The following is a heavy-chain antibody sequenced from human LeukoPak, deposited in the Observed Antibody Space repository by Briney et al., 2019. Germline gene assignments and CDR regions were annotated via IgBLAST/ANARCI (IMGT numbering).Heavy chain of an antibody. V-gene: IGHV4-30-2*01. J-gene: IGHJ5*02. Sequence: SETPSLTCAVSGGSISSGGYSWRWIRQPPGKGLEWIGYIYPSGSTFYIPSLRSRVTISVDRSKNQFSLNLSSVTAADTAVYYCARGALGYSFNWFDPWGQGTLVTVSS. CDR1: GGSISSGGYS. CDR2: IYPSGST. D-gene: IGHD2-21*01. CDR3: ARGALGYSFNWFDP.